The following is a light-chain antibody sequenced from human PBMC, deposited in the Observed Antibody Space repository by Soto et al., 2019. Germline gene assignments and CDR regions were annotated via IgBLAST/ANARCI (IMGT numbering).Light chain of an antibody. CDR2: GNS. J-gene: IGLJ1*01. CDR3: QSYDSSLSAYNYV. V-gene: IGLV1-40*01. CDR1: SSNIGAGYD. Sequence: QSALTQPPSVSGAPGQRVTISCTGSSSNIGAGYDVHWYQQLPGTAPKLLIYGNSNRPSGVPDRFSGSKSGTSASLAITGFQAEDEADYNCQSYDSSLSAYNYVFGTGTKVTV.